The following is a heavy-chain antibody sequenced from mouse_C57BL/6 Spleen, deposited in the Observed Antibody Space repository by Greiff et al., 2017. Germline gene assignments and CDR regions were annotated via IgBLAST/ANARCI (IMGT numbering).Heavy chain of an antibody. CDR2: IYPGSGST. Sequence: QVQLQQPGAELVKPGASVKMSCKASGYTFTSYWITWVKQRPGQGLEWIGDIYPGSGSTNYTEKFKSMATLTVDTSSSTAYMQLSSLTSEDSAVYDCARGISTTVVEYFDDWGQGTTLTVSS. CDR1: GYTFTSYW. D-gene: IGHD1-1*01. J-gene: IGHJ2*01. CDR3: ARGISTTVVEYFDD. V-gene: IGHV1-55*01.